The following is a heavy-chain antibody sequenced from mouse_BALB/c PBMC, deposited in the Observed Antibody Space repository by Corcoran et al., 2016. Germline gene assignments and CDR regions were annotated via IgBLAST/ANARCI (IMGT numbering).Heavy chain of an antibody. CDR3: AKTARATYYFDY. J-gene: IGHJ2*01. D-gene: IGHD3-2*01. CDR2: IFPGSGNT. CDR1: GYSFTSYY. V-gene: IGHV1-66*01. Sequence: QVQLQQSGPELVKPGASVKISCKASGYSFTSYYIHWVKQRPGQGLEWIGWIFPGSGNTKYNEKFKGTATLTADTSSSTAYMQLSSLTSEDSAVYFCAKTARATYYFDYWGQGTTLTVSS.